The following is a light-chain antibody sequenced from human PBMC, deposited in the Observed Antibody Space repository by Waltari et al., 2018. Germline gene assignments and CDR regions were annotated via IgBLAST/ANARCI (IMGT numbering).Light chain of an antibody. CDR3: SSYTSSNTVI. CDR2: DVS. J-gene: IGLJ2*01. CDR1: GTDVWVYNY. V-gene: IGLV2-14*01. Sequence: QSALTQPPSVSGSPGRSITISCTGTGTDVWVYNYVSWDQQYPGKVPKLMIYDVSKWPSGVSNRFSGSKSGNTASLTISGLQAEDEADYYCSSYTSSNTVIFGGGTKLTVL.